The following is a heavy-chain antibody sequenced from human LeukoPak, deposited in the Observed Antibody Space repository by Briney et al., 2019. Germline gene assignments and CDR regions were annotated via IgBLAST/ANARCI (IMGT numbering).Heavy chain of an antibody. Sequence: ASVKVSCKAYGYLFTDYYIHWVRQAPGQRLEWMGWINPNSGNTDFAQKFQGRVTMTSDTSMTTAYMELSRLTSDDAAVYYCARPPTCLGLLSPFDYWGQGTLVTVSS. J-gene: IGHJ4*02. CDR1: GYLFTDYY. CDR2: INPNSGNT. D-gene: IGHD3-16*02. CDR3: ARPPTCLGLLSPFDY. V-gene: IGHV1-2*02.